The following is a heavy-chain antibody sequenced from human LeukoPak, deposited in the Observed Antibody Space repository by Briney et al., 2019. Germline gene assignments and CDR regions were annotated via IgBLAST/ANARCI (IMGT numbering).Heavy chain of an antibody. CDR1: GYTFSGYY. Sequence: ASVKVSCKASGYTFSGYYMHWLRQAPGQGLEWMGWINPNGGVTNYGQKFQGRVTMTRDTSISTAYMELRRLRSDDTAVYYCARDGGDGYNFYYWGQGTRVTVSS. D-gene: IGHD5-24*01. CDR2: INPNGGVT. J-gene: IGHJ4*02. V-gene: IGHV1-2*02. CDR3: ARDGGDGYNFYY.